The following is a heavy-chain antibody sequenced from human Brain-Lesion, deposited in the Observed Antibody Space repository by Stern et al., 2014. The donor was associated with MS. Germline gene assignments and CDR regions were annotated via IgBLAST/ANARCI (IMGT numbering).Heavy chain of an antibody. CDR1: GFTFNSYS. V-gene: IGHV3-21*01. CDR3: ARVDCSGTNCFYYYYGMDV. J-gene: IGHJ6*02. D-gene: IGHD2-2*01. Sequence: EVQLVESGGGLVKPGGSLRLSCEASGFTFNSYSMNWVRQAPGKGLEWVSAISVVTVYINYADSVKGRFTISRDNAKNSLFLQMNTLRAEDTGVYYCARVDCSGTNCFYYYYGMDVWGQGTTVTVSS. CDR2: ISVVTVYI.